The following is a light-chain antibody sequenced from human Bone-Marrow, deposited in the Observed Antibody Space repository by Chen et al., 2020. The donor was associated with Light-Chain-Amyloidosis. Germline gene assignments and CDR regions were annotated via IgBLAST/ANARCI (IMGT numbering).Light chain of an antibody. CDR2: WAS. V-gene: IGKV4-1*01. Sequence: DIVMTQSPDSLAVSLGERATVYCKSSQTTLYGSNNKTYLAWYQLKPGPRPNLLIYWASTRESGVPGQFSGRECGTDFTLTDSSLRTEDVANYFYQEYFTAPRTFGRGSHLAIK. CDR3: QEYFTAPRT. J-gene: IGKJ2*01. CDR1: QTTLYGSNNKTY.